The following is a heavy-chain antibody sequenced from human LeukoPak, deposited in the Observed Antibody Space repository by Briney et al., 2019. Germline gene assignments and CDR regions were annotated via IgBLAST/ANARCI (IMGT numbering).Heavy chain of an antibody. Sequence: PGGSLRLSCVGSGFTVSSNYMSWVRQAPGKGLEWVSAISGSGGSTYYADSVKGRFTISRDNSKNTLYLQMNSLRAEDTAVYYCAKDRANVDTAMVPDYWGQGTLVTVSS. CDR3: AKDRANVDTAMVPDY. D-gene: IGHD5-18*01. CDR2: ISGSGGST. CDR1: GFTVSSNY. J-gene: IGHJ4*02. V-gene: IGHV3-23*01.